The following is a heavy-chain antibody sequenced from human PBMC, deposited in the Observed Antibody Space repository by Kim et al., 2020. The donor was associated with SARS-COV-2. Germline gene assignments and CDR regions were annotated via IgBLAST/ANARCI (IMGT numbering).Heavy chain of an antibody. CDR2: IDADNGNT. V-gene: IGHV1-3*01. CDR1: GYTFTDYA. Sequence: ASVKVSCKASGYTFTDYAFHWVRQAPGQGLEWMGWIDADNGNTKYSQKFQGRVTITRDTSATTAYMELSSLRSEDTALYYCAGNEDYWGQGTLVTVSS. J-gene: IGHJ4*02. CDR3: AGNEDY.